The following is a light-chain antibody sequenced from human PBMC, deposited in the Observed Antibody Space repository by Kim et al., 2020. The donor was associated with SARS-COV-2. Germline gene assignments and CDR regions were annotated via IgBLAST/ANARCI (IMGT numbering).Light chain of an antibody. J-gene: IGKJ1*01. CDR2: AAS. V-gene: IGKV1-27*01. CDR3: QKYNGAPWT. Sequence: VGDRGTTTCRASQAISKDLAWYQQKAGNAPRLLIFAASALHSGVPTRFSGSGSGTDFTLTISSLQPEDVATYYCQKYNGAPWTFGQGTKVEI. CDR1: QAISKD.